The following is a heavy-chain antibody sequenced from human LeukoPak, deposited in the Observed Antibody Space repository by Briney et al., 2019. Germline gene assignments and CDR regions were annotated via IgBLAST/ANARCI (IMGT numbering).Heavy chain of an antibody. CDR3: ARARVVVIPKAYYYYGMDV. CDR1: GFTFSSYA. V-gene: IGHV3-30-3*01. Sequence: GGSLRLSCAASGFTFSSYAIHWVRQAPGKGLEWVAVISYDGTNKYYADSVKGRFTISRDNSKNTLYLQMNSLRAEDTAVYYCARARVVVIPKAYYYYGMDVWGQGTTVTVSS. CDR2: ISYDGTNK. J-gene: IGHJ6*02. D-gene: IGHD2-21*01.